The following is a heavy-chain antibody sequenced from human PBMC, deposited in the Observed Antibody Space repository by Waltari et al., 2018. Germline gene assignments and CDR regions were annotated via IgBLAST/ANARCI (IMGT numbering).Heavy chain of an antibody. CDR3: ARGGGTYYYGSGSYYPTDY. CDR1: GGSISSGGYY. CDR2: IYYSGST. V-gene: IGHV4-31*03. D-gene: IGHD3-10*01. Sequence: QVQLQESGPGLVKPSQTLSLTCTVSGGSISSGGYYWSWILQHPGKGLEWIGYIYYSGSTYYNPSLKSRVTISVDTSKNQFSLKLSSVTAADTAVYYCARGGGTYYYGSGSYYPTDYWGQGTLVTVSS. J-gene: IGHJ4*02.